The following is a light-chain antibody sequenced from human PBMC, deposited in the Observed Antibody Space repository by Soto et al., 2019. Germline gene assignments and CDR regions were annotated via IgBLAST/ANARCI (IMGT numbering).Light chain of an antibody. CDR3: QQDNSYSPYM. CDR1: QSISSW. CDR2: DAS. J-gene: IGKJ2*01. Sequence: DNQMTQSPSTLSASVGDRVTTTCRARQSISSWLAWYQQKPGKAPKLLIYDASSMESGVPSRVSVSGSGTVLTLTISSLQPDDFADDHCQQDNSYSPYMFGEGTKLEIK. V-gene: IGKV1-5*01.